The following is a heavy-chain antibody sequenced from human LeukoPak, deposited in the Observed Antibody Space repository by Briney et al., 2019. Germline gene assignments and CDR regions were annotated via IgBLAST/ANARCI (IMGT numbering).Heavy chain of an antibody. Sequence: GASVKVSCKASGYTFTSYYMHWVRQAPGQGLEWMGLINPSGGSTSYAQKFQGRVTMTRDTSTSTVYMELSSLRSEDTAVYYCARGGPYCSSTSCYTREYYFDYWGQGTLVTVSS. J-gene: IGHJ4*02. D-gene: IGHD2-2*02. CDR1: GYTFTSYY. CDR2: INPSGGST. CDR3: ARGGPYCSSTSCYTREYYFDY. V-gene: IGHV1-46*01.